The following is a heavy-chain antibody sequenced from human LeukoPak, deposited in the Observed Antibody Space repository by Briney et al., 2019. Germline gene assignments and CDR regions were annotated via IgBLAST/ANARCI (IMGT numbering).Heavy chain of an antibody. V-gene: IGHV3-23*01. Sequence: PGGSLRLSCAASRFTFSSYSMSWVRQAPGRGLEWASAISHSGGITYYADSVKGRFTISRDNSKNTVYLQMNSLRDEDTAVYYCAQNWNCDLWGQGTLVTVSS. CDR1: RFTFSSYS. J-gene: IGHJ4*02. D-gene: IGHD1-7*01. CDR2: ISHSGGIT. CDR3: AQNWNCDL.